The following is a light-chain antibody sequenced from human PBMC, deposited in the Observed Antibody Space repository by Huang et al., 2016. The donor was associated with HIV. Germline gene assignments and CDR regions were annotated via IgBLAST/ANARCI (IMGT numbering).Light chain of an antibody. J-gene: IGKJ2*01. V-gene: IGKV1-39*01. Sequence: DIQMTQFPSSLSASVGDRVTITCRASQSIINYLNWYQQRPGEAPKFLIYTASSLQSGVPSMFSGSGSGTDFTLTINSLQPEDLGTYYCQQSHSTPFTFGQGTKLEIK. CDR2: TAS. CDR1: QSIINY. CDR3: QQSHSTPFT.